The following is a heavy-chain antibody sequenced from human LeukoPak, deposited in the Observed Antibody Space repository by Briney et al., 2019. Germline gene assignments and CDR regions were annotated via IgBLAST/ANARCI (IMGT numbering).Heavy chain of an antibody. V-gene: IGHV4-39*07. Sequence: SETLSLTCTVSGGSISISGYYWGWIRQPPGKGLEWIGSIYYSGSTYYNPSLKSRVTISVDTSKNQFSLKLSSVTAADTAVYYCARDSRSSGWYWFDPWGQGTLVTVSS. D-gene: IGHD6-19*01. CDR3: ARDSRSSGWYWFDP. J-gene: IGHJ5*02. CDR1: GGSISISGYY. CDR2: IYYSGST.